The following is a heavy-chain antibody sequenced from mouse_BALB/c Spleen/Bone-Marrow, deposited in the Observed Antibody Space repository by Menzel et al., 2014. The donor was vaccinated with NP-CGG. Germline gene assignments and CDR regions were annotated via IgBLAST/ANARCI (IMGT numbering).Heavy chain of an antibody. V-gene: IGHV1S137*01. CDR3: XXXXXXXXAMDX. J-gene: IGHJ4*01. CDR1: GYTFTDHA. Sequence: QVHVKQSGAKLVRPGVSVKISCKGSGYTFTDHAIHXVKRSHAKXXEXIGVISGYYGDAIYNQKFKGKATMTVDKSSSTAYMELXRLTSEDSXXXXXXXXXXXXXAMDXWGXGTSVTVSS. CDR2: ISGYYGDA.